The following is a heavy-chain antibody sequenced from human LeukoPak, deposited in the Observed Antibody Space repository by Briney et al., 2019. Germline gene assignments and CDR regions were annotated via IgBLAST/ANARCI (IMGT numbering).Heavy chain of an antibody. Sequence: ASVKVSCKASGYTFTGYYMHWVRQAPGQGLEWMGWINPNSGGTNYAQKFQGRVTMTRDTSISTAYMELSRLRSDYTSANYCARILGYCSSTSCYTEHFDYWGQGTLVTVSS. CDR2: INPNSGGT. V-gene: IGHV1-2*02. CDR3: ARILGYCSSTSCYTEHFDY. J-gene: IGHJ4*02. CDR1: GYTFTGYY. D-gene: IGHD2-2*02.